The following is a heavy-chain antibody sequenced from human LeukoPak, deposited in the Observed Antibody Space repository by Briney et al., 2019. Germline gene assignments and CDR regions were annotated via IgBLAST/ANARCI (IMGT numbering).Heavy chain of an antibody. CDR2: ISSSSSTI. CDR1: GFTFSSYS. CDR3: ATSGNYYLKY. Sequence: PGGPLRLSCAASGFTFSSYSMNWVRQAPGKGLEWVSYISSSSSTIYYADSVKGRFTISRDNAKNALSLQMNSLRDEDTAVYYCATSGNYYLKYWGQGTLVTVSS. J-gene: IGHJ4*02. D-gene: IGHD1-26*01. V-gene: IGHV3-48*02.